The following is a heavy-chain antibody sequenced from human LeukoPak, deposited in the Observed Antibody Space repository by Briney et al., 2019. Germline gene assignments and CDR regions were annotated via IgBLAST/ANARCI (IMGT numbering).Heavy chain of an antibody. J-gene: IGHJ6*03. CDR3: ARGTSGWLQLPFNYYMDV. V-gene: IGHV1-2*02. CDR2: INPNSGGT. D-gene: IGHD5-24*01. CDR1: GYTFTGYY. Sequence: ASVKVSCKASGYTFTGYYMHWVRQAPGQGLEWMGWINPNSGGTNYAQKFQGRVTMTRDTSISTAYMELSSLRSEDTAVYYCARGTSGWLQLPFNYYMDVWGKGTTVTISS.